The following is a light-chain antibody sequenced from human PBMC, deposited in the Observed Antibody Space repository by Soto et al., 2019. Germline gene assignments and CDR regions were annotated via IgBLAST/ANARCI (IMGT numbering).Light chain of an antibody. CDR2: WAS. J-gene: IGKJ1*01. CDR1: QSVLYSSNNKNY. CDR3: QQYYSTPRT. V-gene: IGKV4-1*01. Sequence: IVMTPSPDSLAVSLGERATINCKSRQSVLYSSNNKNYLAWYQQKPGQPPKLLIYWASTRESGVPDRFSGSGSGTDFTLTISSLQAEDVAVYYCQQYYSTPRTFGQGTKVDIK.